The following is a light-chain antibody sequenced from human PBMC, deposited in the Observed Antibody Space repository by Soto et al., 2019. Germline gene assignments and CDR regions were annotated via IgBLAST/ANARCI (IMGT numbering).Light chain of an antibody. CDR3: QQYLTSPKT. CDR2: GAS. V-gene: IGKV3-20*01. CDR1: QSVSNNY. Sequence: EIVLTQSPGTLSLSPGERATLSCRASQSVSNNYLAWYQQKPGQAPRLLIYGASNRATGIPDRFSGSGSGTDFTLTISRLEPEDFAVYYCQQYLTSPKTFGQGTRWIS. J-gene: IGKJ1*01.